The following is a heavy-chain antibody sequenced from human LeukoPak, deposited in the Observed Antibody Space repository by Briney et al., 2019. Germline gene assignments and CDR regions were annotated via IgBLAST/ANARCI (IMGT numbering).Heavy chain of an antibody. CDR2: IYYSGST. V-gene: IGHV4-30-4*08. D-gene: IGHD2-2*01. CDR1: GGSISSGDYY. Sequence: SETLSLTCTVSGGSISSGDYYWSWIRQPPGKGLEWSGYIYYSGSTYYNPSLKSRVTISVDTSKNQFSLKLSSVTAADTAVYYCARVPAAIYYYYYMDVWGKGTTVTVSS. CDR3: ARVPAAIYYYYYMDV. J-gene: IGHJ6*03.